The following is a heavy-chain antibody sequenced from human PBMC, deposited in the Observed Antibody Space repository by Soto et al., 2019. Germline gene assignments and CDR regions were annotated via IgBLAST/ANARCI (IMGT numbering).Heavy chain of an antibody. J-gene: IGHJ5*02. CDR1: GLTFTDYW. CDR2: IKQDESEK. V-gene: IGHV3-7*01. CDR3: AKDGNYDFWSGYSTIINWFDP. D-gene: IGHD3-3*01. Sequence: GGSLRLSCVTYGLTFTDYWMSWVRQAPGKGLEWVANIKQDESEKNYLDSVKGRFTISRDNSKNTLYLQMNSLRAEDTAVYYCAKDGNYDFWSGYSTIINWFDPWGQGTLVTVS.